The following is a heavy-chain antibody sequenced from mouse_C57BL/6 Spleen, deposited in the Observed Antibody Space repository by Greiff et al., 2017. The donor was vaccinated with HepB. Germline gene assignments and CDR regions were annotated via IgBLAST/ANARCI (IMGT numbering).Heavy chain of an antibody. J-gene: IGHJ3*01. CDR2: IYPSDSET. V-gene: IGHV1-61*01. CDR3: ARGRRPWFAY. Sequence: VQLQQPGAELVRPGSSVKLSCKASGYTFTSYWMDWVQQRPGQGLEWIGNIYPSDSETHYNQKFKDKATLTVDKSSSTAYMQLRSLTSEDAAVYYGARGRRPWFAYWGQGTLVTVSA. CDR1: GYTFTSYW.